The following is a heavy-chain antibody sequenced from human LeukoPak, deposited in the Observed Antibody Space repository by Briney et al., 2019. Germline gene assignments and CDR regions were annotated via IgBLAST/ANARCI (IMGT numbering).Heavy chain of an antibody. CDR3: AKDSDYGDYTRYMDV. D-gene: IGHD4-17*01. CDR1: GFTFSSYA. Sequence: GGSLRLSCAASGFTFSSYAMSWVRQAPGKGLEWVSAISGSGSGSYSADSVKGRFTISRDNSKNTLSLQLNSLRAEDTAVYYCAKDSDYGDYTRYMDVWGKGTTVTVSS. V-gene: IGHV3-23*01. CDR2: ISGSGSGS. J-gene: IGHJ6*03.